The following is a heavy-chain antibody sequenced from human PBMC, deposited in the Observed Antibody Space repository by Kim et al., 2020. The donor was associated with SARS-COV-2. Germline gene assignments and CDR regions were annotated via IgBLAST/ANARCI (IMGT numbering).Heavy chain of an antibody. CDR1: GFTFSSYE. J-gene: IGHJ3*02. V-gene: IGHV3-48*03. CDR3: ARPVVPAAILAFDI. D-gene: IGHD2-2*02. Sequence: GGSLRLSCAASGFTFSSYEMNWVRQAPGKGLEWVSYISSSGSTIYYADSVKGRFTISRDNAKNSLYLQMNSLRAEDTAVYYCARPVVPAAILAFDIWGQGTMVTVSS. CDR2: ISSSGSTI.